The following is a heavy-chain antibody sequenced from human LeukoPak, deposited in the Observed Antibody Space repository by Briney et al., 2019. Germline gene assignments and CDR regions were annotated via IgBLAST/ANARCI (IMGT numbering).Heavy chain of an antibody. V-gene: IGHV3-30*02. CDR1: GSTFSNYG. CDR2: IRYDGNNI. CDR3: AKDFHSSTWPYYFDY. J-gene: IGHJ4*02. D-gene: IGHD6-13*01. Sequence: GGSLRLSCAASGSTFSNYGMHWVRQAPGKGLEWVTFIRYDGNNIYYADSVRGRFTISRDNSKNTLYLQMNSLRAEDTAVYYCAKDFHSSTWPYYFDYWGQGTLVTVSS.